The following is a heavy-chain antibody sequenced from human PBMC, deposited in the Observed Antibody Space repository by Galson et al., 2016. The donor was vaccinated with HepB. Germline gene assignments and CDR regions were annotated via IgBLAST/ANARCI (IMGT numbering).Heavy chain of an antibody. J-gene: IGHJ2*01. CDR2: IYTSGST. CDR1: GGSISCGSYC. D-gene: IGHD2-15*01. Sequence: TLSLTCTVSGGSISCGSYCWSWIRQSAGKGLEWIGRIYTSGSTNYNPPLKSRVTISVDTAKNQFSLKLSPVTAADTAVYYCARVAASYYWYLDLWGRGTLVTVSS. CDR3: ARVAASYYWYLDL. V-gene: IGHV4-61*02.